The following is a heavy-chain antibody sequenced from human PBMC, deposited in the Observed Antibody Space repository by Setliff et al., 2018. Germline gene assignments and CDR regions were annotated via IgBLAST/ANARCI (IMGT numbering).Heavy chain of an antibody. V-gene: IGHV1-46*01. CDR1: GYTFTSHY. CDR3: ARDVFPYHYEGAFDI. J-gene: IGHJ3*02. Sequence: ASVKASCNASGYTFTSHYMHWVRQAPGLGLEWMGTINPSSGRTSYAQKFQGRVTMTRDTSTSTVYMDMSSLRSEDTAVYYCARDVFPYHYEGAFDIWGQGTMVTVSS. CDR2: INPSSGRT. D-gene: IGHD3-22*01.